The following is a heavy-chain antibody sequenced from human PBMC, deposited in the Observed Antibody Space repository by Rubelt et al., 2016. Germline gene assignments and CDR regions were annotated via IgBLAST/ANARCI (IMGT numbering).Heavy chain of an antibody. Sequence: QVQLQESGPGLVKPSETLSLTCTVSGGSISSYYWSWIRQPPGKGLEWIGYIYYSGSTNYNPSLKSRVTISVDTSKNQFSLKLSSVTAADTAVYYCARALVGATVDYWGQGTLVTVSS. V-gene: IGHV4-59*08. CDR1: GGSISSYY. J-gene: IGHJ4*02. CDR3: ARALVGATVDY. CDR2: IYYSGST. D-gene: IGHD1-26*01.